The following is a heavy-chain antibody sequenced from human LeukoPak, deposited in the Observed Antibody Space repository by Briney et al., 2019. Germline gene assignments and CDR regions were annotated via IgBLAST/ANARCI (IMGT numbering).Heavy chain of an antibody. Sequence: SVKVSCKASGGTFSSYAISWVRQAPGQGLEWMGGIIPIFGTANYAQKFQGRVTITTDESTSTAYMELSSLRSEDAAVYYCARDNYAGANWFDPWGQGTLVTVSS. V-gene: IGHV1-69*05. CDR2: IIPIFGTA. CDR3: ARDNYAGANWFDP. J-gene: IGHJ5*02. D-gene: IGHD1-7*01. CDR1: GGTFSSYA.